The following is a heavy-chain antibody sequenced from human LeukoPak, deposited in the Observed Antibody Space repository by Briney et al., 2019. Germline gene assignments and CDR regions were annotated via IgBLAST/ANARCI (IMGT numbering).Heavy chain of an antibody. CDR3: AKDMVRGVSGVFDY. Sequence: GGSLRLSCAASGFTFSSYGIHWVRQAPGKGLEWVTFIRYDGNNKYYAGSVKGRFTISRDNAKNSLYLQMNSLRAEDTALYYCAKDMVRGVSGVFDYWGQGTLVTVSS. J-gene: IGHJ4*02. CDR1: GFTFSSYG. V-gene: IGHV3-30*02. D-gene: IGHD3-10*01. CDR2: IRYDGNNK.